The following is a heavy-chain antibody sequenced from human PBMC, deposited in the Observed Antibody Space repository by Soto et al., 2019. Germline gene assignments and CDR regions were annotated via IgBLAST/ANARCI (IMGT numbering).Heavy chain of an antibody. V-gene: IGHV4-30-2*02. CDR1: GGSISSGGYS. D-gene: IGHD3-10*01. J-gene: IGHJ5*02. Sequence: PSETLSLTCAVSGGSISSGGYSWSWIRQPPGKGLEWIGCIYHSGSTYYNPSLKSRVTISVDTSKNQFSLKLSSVTAADTAVYYCARLLFSGVSWFDPWGQGTLVTVS. CDR3: ARLLFSGVSWFDP. CDR2: IYHSGST.